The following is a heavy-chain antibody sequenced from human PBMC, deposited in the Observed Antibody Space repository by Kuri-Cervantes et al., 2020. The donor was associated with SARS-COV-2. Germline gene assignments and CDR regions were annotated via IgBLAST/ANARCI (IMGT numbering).Heavy chain of an antibody. Sequence: SETLSLTCTVSGGSISSYYWSWIRQPAGKGLEWIGRIYTSGSTNYNPSLKSRVTISVDTSKNQFSLKLSSVTAADTAVYYCARGPGGENYYYYYMDVWGKGTTVTVSS. V-gene: IGHV4-4*07. CDR1: GGSISSYY. CDR3: ARGPGGENYYYYYMDV. J-gene: IGHJ6*03. D-gene: IGHD3-16*01. CDR2: IYTSGST.